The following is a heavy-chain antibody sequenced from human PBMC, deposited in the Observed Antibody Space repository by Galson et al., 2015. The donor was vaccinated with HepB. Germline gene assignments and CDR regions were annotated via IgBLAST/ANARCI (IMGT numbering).Heavy chain of an antibody. CDR3: AREGRYCASTSCYDYLGDWDYCFDC. CDR2: IIPIVGIA. D-gene: IGHD2-2*01. CDR1: GGTFSSYS. J-gene: IGHJ4*02. V-gene: IGHV1-69*04. Sequence: SVKVSCKASGGTFSSYSISWVRQAPGQGLEWMGRIIPIVGIANYAQKFQGRVTITADKSTSTVYMELSSLRSEDTAMYYCAREGRYCASTSCYDYLGDWDYCFDCWGQGSLVSVS.